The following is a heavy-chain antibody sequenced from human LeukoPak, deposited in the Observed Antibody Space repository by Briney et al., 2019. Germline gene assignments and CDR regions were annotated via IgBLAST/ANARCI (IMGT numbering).Heavy chain of an antibody. CDR1: GGSISSGSYY. D-gene: IGHD4-17*01. Sequence: SETLSLTCTVSGGSISSGSYYWSWIRQPAGKGLEWIGRIYTSGSTNYNPSLKSRVTISVDTSKNQLSLKLSSVTAADTAVYYCYGKLDAFDIWGQGTMVTVSS. CDR2: IYTSGST. V-gene: IGHV4-61*02. J-gene: IGHJ3*02. CDR3: YGKLDAFDI.